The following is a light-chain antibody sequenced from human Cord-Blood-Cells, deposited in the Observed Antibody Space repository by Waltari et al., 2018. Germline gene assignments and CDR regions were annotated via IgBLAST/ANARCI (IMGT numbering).Light chain of an antibody. CDR3: QQYNNWLRT. CDR1: QSVSSN. CDR2: GAS. V-gene: IGKV3-15*01. J-gene: IGKJ1*01. Sequence: EIVMTQSPAPLSVSPGERATLSCRASQSVSSNLAWYQQKPGQAPRLLIYGASSRATCIPARFSGSGSGTEFTLTISRLQSEDFAVYYCQQYNNWLRTFGQGTKVEIK.